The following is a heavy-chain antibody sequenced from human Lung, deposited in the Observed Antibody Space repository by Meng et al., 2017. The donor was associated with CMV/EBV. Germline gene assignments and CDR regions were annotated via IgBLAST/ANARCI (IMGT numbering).Heavy chain of an antibody. D-gene: IGHD3-10*01. CDR2: ISSSSSYI. V-gene: IGHV3-21*01. CDR1: GFTFSSYS. J-gene: IGHJ5*02. CDR3: ERDDYGSGSYYNGAWFDP. Sequence: ETLSLXCAASGFTFSSYSMHWVRQAPGKGLEWVSSISSSSSYIYYAYSVKGRFTISRDNAKNSLNLQMNSLRAEDTAVYYCERDDYGSGSYYNGAWFDPWGQGXLVTVSS.